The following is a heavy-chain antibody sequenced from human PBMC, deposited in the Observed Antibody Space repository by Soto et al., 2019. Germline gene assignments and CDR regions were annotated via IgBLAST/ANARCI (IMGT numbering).Heavy chain of an antibody. Sequence: WGTLRLPCAASGFSISHYAMTWFRQAPGKGLEWVSSISNSGGNTYYADSVKGRFTISRDNSKNTVNLQMNSLRVEATAVYYCAKGATTVNTGYVEPWGQGTLVTVSS. V-gene: IGHV3-23*01. CDR2: ISNSGGNT. CDR1: GFSISHYA. D-gene: IGHD4-4*01. J-gene: IGHJ5*02. CDR3: AKGATTVNTGYVEP.